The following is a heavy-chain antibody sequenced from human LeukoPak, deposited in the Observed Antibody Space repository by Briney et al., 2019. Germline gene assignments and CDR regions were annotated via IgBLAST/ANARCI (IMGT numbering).Heavy chain of an antibody. CDR1: GGSISGTYY. CDR2: IYYSGST. D-gene: IGHD6-19*01. CDR3: ARDRVGIAVAGLDAFDI. J-gene: IGHJ3*02. Sequence: SETLSLTCTVSGGSISGTYYWSWIRQPPGKGLEWIGYIYYSGSTKYNPSLKSRVTISVDTSKNQFSLKLSSVTAADTAVYYCARDRVGIAVAGLDAFDIWGQGTMVTVSS. V-gene: IGHV4-59*12.